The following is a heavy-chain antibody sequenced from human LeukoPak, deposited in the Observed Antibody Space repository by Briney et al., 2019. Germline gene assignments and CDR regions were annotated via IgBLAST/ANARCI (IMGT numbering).Heavy chain of an antibody. CDR3: AREGSSSYGMDV. V-gene: IGHV3-30*03. D-gene: IGHD2-15*01. J-gene: IGHJ6*02. CDR2: ISYDGSNK. CDR1: GFTFSSYG. Sequence: GRSLRLSCAASGFTFSSYGMHWVRQAPGKGLEWVAVISYDGSNKYYADSVKGRFTISRDNAKNSLYLQMNSLRAEDTAVYYCAREGSSSYGMDVWGQGTTVTVSS.